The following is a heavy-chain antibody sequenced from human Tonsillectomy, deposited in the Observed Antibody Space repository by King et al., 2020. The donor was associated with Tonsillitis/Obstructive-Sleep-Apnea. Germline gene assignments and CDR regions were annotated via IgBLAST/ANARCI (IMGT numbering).Heavy chain of an antibody. CDR1: GYSFTSYW. J-gene: IGHJ4*02. V-gene: IGHV5-51*01. Sequence: VQLVESGAEVKKPGESLRISCKGSGYSFTSYWIAWVRQVPGKGLEWMGIIYPGDSDTRYSPSFQDQVTISADKAISTAYLQWSSLAASDTALYFCARGHFADNWGQGTLVTVSS. CDR3: ARGHFADN. CDR2: IYPGDSDT. D-gene: IGHD3-3*02.